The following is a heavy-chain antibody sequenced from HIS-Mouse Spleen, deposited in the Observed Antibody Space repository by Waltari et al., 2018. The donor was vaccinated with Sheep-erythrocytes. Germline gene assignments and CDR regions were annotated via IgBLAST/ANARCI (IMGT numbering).Heavy chain of an antibody. Sequence: EVQLVESGGGLVRPGGSLRLSCAASGLPFSSYGMNGVRQAPGKGLEWVSSISSSSSYIYYADSVKGRFTISRDNAKNSLYLQMNSLRAEDTAVYYCARDSTSDAFDIWGQGTMVTVSS. J-gene: IGHJ3*02. CDR1: GLPFSSYG. CDR2: ISSSSSYI. CDR3: ARDSTSDAFDI. V-gene: IGHV3-21*01. D-gene: IGHD6-6*01.